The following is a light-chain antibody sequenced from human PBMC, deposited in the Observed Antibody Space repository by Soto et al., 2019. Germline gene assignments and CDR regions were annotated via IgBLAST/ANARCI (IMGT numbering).Light chain of an antibody. CDR2: RNN. CDR3: GGWEDSLSGPV. CDR1: TSNIGAGSD. J-gene: IGLJ2*01. Sequence: QSVLTQPPSVSGAPGQRVTISCTGSTSNIGAGSDVYWYRQFPGTAPKLLIQRNNQRPSGVPARFSGSKSGTSASLAISGLRSEDEADDYCGGWEDSLSGPVFGGGTKLTVL. V-gene: IGLV1-47*01.